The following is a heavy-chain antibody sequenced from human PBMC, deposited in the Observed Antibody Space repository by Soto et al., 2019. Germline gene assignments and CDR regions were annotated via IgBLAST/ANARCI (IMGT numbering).Heavy chain of an antibody. CDR3: ARDGDSSLFDY. D-gene: IGHD6-19*01. J-gene: IGHJ4*02. Sequence: EGSLRLSCAASGFTFSSYGMHWVRQAPGKGLEWVAVIWYDGSNKYYADSVKGRFTISRDNSKNTLYLQMNSLRAEDTAVYYCARDGDSSLFDYWGQGTLVTVSS. CDR1: GFTFSSYG. V-gene: IGHV3-33*01. CDR2: IWYDGSNK.